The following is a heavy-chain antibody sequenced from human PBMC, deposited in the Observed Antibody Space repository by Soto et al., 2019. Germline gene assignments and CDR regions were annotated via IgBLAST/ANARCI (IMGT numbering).Heavy chain of an antibody. V-gene: IGHV1-69*13. Sequence: GASVKVSCKASGGTFSSYAISWVRQAPGQGLEWMGGIIPIFGTANYAQKFQGRVTITADESTSTAYMELSSLRSEDTAVYYCASSRDGYNYWLHPSGPGTLATVSS. CDR2: IIPIFGTA. CDR3: ASSRDGYNYWLHP. CDR1: GGTFSSYA. J-gene: IGHJ5*02. D-gene: IGHD5-12*01.